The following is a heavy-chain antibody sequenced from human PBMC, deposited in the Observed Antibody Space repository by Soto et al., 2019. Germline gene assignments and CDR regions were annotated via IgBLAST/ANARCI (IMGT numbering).Heavy chain of an antibody. CDR2: IIPIFGTA. Sequence: SVKVSCKASGGTFCSYAISWVRQAPGQGLEWMGGIIPIFGTANYAQKFQGRVTITADESTSTAYMELSTLRSEDTAVYYCARSEAVAGPKRNNWFDPWGQGTLVTVSS. D-gene: IGHD6-19*01. CDR1: GGTFCSYA. J-gene: IGHJ5*02. V-gene: IGHV1-69*13. CDR3: ARSEAVAGPKRNNWFDP.